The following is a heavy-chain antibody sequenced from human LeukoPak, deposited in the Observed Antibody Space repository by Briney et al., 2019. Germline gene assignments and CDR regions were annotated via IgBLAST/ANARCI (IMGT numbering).Heavy chain of an antibody. CDR1: GGSISSYY. J-gene: IGHJ3*02. D-gene: IGHD3-22*01. V-gene: IGHV4-59*08. Sequence: PETLSLTCTVSGGSISSYYWSWIRQPPGKGLEWIGYIYYSGSTNYNPSLKSRVTISVDTSKNQFSLKLSSVTAADTAVYYCARHSLPPYYYDSSGYSSAFDIWGQGTMVTVSS. CDR2: IYYSGST. CDR3: ARHSLPPYYYDSSGYSSAFDI.